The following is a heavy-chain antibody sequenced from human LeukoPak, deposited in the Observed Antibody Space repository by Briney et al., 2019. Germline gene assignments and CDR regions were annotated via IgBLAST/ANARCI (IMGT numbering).Heavy chain of an antibody. D-gene: IGHD3-16*02. CDR2: IHPSTGNP. CDR3: ARAYQRLGDLSLPDY. CDR1: GYTFTHYA. Sequence: ASVKVSCKASGYTFTHYAMNWVRQAPGQGLEWMGWIHPSTGNPTYAQGFTGRFVFSLDTSISTTYLRISSLKAEDTAVYYCARAYQRLGDLSLPDYWGQGTLVTVSS. V-gene: IGHV7-4-1*02. J-gene: IGHJ4*02.